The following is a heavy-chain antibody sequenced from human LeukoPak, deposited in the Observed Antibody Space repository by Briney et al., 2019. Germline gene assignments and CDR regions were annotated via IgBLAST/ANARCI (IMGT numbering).Heavy chain of an antibody. CDR2: IIPILGIA. D-gene: IGHD5-18*01. V-gene: IGHV1-69*04. Sequence: SVKLSCKASGGTFSSYAISWVRQAPGQGLEWMGRIIPILGIANYAQKFKGRVTITADKSTSTAYMELSSLRSEDTAVYYCARDGVDTAMVFYYYYGMDVWGQGTTVTVSS. CDR1: GGTFSSYA. CDR3: ARDGVDTAMVFYYYYGMDV. J-gene: IGHJ6*02.